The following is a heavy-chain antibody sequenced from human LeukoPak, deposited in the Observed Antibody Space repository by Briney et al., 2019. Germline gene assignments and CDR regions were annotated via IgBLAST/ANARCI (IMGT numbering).Heavy chain of an antibody. CDR3: ASSWQYGDQYYPDY. Sequence: AGGSLRLSCAASGFTFSSYEMNWVRQAPGKGLEWVSYISSSGSTIYYADSVKGRFTISRDNAKNSLYLQMNSLRVEDTAVYYCASSWQYGDQYYPDYWGQGTLVTVSS. D-gene: IGHD4-17*01. CDR1: GFTFSSYE. J-gene: IGHJ4*02. V-gene: IGHV3-48*03. CDR2: ISSSGSTI.